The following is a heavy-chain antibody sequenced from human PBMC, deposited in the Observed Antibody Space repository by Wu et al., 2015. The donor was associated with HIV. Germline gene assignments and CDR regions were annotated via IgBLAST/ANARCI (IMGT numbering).Heavy chain of an antibody. J-gene: IGHJ3*02. CDR1: GYAFSTYY. V-gene: IGHV1-46*03. D-gene: IGHD1/OR15-1a*01. CDR2: INPGIGST. Sequence: QVQLVQSGAEMKKPGASVNISCQASGYAFSTYYIHWVRQAPGQGLEWLGLINPGIGSTYYAERFKGRVTMTRDTSTNTVNMQLGTLTSEDTAVYYCNRGMQQWVNDAFDTWGQGTMVT. CDR3: NRGMQQWVNDAFDT.